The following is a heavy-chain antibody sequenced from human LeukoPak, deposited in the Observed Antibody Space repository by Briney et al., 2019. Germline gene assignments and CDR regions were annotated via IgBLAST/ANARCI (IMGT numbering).Heavy chain of an antibody. V-gene: IGHV4-31*03. J-gene: IGHJ4*02. Sequence: TLSLTCTVSGGSISSGGYYWSWIRQHPGKGLEWIGYIYYSGSTYYNPSLKSRVTISVDTSKNQFSLKLSSVTAADTAVYYCARRDDYGDYFDYWGQGTLVTVSS. CDR3: ARRDDYGDYFDY. CDR1: GGSISSGGYY. CDR2: IYYSGST. D-gene: IGHD4-17*01.